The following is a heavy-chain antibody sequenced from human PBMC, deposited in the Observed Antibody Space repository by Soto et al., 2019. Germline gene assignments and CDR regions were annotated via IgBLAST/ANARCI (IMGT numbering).Heavy chain of an antibody. V-gene: IGHV3-23*01. D-gene: IGHD6-13*01. CDR3: AKGNSGSSISWYWGAFDI. CDR1: GFTFSNYA. Sequence: EVQLLESGGGLVQPGGSLRLSCAASGFTFSNYAMSWVRQAPGKGLEWVSAISGSGGNTYYTDSVKGRFTISRDNSKKTLYLQMNSLRGEDTAVYYCAKGNSGSSISWYWGAFDIWGQGTMVTVSS. J-gene: IGHJ3*02. CDR2: ISGSGGNT.